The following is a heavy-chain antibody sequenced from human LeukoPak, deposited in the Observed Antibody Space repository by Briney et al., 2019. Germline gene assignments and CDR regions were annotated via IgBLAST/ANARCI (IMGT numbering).Heavy chain of an antibody. Sequence: GGSLRLSCVVSGITVSNYDMSWVRQAPGKGLEWVSGIRESGGGTNYADSVKGRFTISRDNSKNTLYLQMNSLRAEDTAVYYCARDGTFDIWGQGTMVTVSS. V-gene: IGHV3-23*01. CDR2: IRESGGGT. CDR3: ARDGTFDI. CDR1: GITVSNYD. D-gene: IGHD1-14*01. J-gene: IGHJ3*02.